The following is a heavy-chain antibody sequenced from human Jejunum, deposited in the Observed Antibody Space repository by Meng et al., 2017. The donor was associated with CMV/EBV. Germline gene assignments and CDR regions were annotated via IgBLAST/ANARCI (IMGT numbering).Heavy chain of an antibody. CDR3: ARGNALDY. V-gene: IGHV3-7*01. J-gene: IGHJ4*02. CDR1: GFIFRNYW. CDR2: MKTDGSEK. Sequence: LSCPASGFIFRNYWMSWARQAPGRGLEWVASMKTDGSEKYYVDSVKGRFTMSRDNAKNSLYLQMNSLRAEDTAVYYCARGNALDYWGLGTLVTVSS.